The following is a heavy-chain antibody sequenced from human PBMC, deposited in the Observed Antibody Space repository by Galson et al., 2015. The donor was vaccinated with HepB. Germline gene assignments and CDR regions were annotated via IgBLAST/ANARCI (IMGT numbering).Heavy chain of an antibody. V-gene: IGHV4-59*01. Sequence: ETLSLTCTVSGGSISSYYWSWIRHPPGKGLEWIGYIYYSGSTNYNPSLKSRVTISVDTSKNQFSLKLSSVTAADTAVYYCARDIPPPGYCSSTSCRKKHDAFDIWGQGTMVTVSS. D-gene: IGHD2-2*01. CDR2: IYYSGST. J-gene: IGHJ3*02. CDR3: ARDIPPPGYCSSTSCRKKHDAFDI. CDR1: GGSISSYY.